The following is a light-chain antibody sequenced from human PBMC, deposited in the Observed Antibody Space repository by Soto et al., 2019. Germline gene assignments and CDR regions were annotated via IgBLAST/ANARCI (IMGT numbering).Light chain of an antibody. Sequence: QSALTQPASVSGSPGQSITISCTGTSRDVGGYNYFSWYQQHPGKAPKVIIYDVSNRPSGVSNRFSASKSGNTASLTISGLQAEDEGYYYCSSYTGSNTLIYVFGTGTKVTVL. V-gene: IGLV2-14*03. CDR3: SSYTGSNTLIYV. CDR2: DVS. J-gene: IGLJ1*01. CDR1: SRDVGGYNY.